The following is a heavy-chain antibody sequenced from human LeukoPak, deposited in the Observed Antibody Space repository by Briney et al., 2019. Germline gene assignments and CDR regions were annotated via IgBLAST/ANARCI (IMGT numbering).Heavy chain of an antibody. CDR1: GGSFSGYY. CDR3: ARLGYSYGYDY. J-gene: IGHJ4*02. D-gene: IGHD5-18*01. CDR2: INHSGST. V-gene: IGHV4-34*01. Sequence: SETLSLNCAVYGGSFSGYYWGWIRQPPGKGLEWIGEINHSGSTNYNPSLKSRVAISVDTSKNKFSLKLSSVTAADTAVYYCARLGYSYGYDYWGPGTLVTVSS.